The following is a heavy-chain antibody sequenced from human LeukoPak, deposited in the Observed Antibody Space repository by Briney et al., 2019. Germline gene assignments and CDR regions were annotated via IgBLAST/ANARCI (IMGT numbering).Heavy chain of an antibody. CDR2: ISYDGSNK. Sequence: PGRSLRLSCAASGFTLSSYAMHWVRQAPGKGLEWVAVISYDGSNKYYADSVKGRFTISRDNSKNTLYLQMNSLRAEDTAVYYCAGSPRAVAGYQGYWGQGTLVTVSS. CDR3: AGSPRAVAGYQGY. D-gene: IGHD6-19*01. CDR1: GFTLSSYA. V-gene: IGHV3-30*01. J-gene: IGHJ4*02.